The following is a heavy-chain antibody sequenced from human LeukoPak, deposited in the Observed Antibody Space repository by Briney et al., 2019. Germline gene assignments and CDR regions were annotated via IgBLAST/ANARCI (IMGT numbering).Heavy chain of an antibody. CDR1: GFTVSSNY. D-gene: IGHD3-16*01. J-gene: IGHJ3*02. V-gene: IGHV3-53*01. CDR3: ARDWGSGRDTFDI. CDR2: IYSGGST. Sequence: GGSLRLSCAASGFTVSSNYMSWVRQAPGKGLEWVSIIYSGGSTYYADSVKGRFTISRHNSKNTLYLQMNSLRAEDTAVYYCARDWGSGRDTFDIWGQGTMVTVSS.